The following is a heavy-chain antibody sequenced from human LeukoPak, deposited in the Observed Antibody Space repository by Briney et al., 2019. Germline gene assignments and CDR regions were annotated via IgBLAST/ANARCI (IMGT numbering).Heavy chain of an antibody. Sequence: GESLKISCKGSGYKFTTYWIGWVRQLPGKGLEWMGIIFPGDSETIYSPSFQGQVTISADTSISTAYLQWNSLKASDTARYYCATSESQTKFDYWGQGTLVTVSS. CDR1: GYKFTTYW. D-gene: IGHD1/OR15-1a*01. CDR2: IFPGDSET. J-gene: IGHJ4*02. V-gene: IGHV5-51*01. CDR3: ATSESQTKFDY.